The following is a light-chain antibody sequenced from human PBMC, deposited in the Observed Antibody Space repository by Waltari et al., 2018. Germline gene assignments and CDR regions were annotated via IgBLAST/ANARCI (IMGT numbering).Light chain of an antibody. J-gene: IGKJ1*01. CDR2: DAS. V-gene: IGKV3-15*01. CDR3: QQYNNWPTWT. CDR1: HSVKTN. Sequence: EVVMTQSPATLSVSPGERATLSCRASHSVKTNLAWYQQKPGQAPRPVFFDASTRATGIPARFSGSGSGTEFTLTISSLQPEDSAVYYCQQYNNWPTWTFGQGAKVEIK.